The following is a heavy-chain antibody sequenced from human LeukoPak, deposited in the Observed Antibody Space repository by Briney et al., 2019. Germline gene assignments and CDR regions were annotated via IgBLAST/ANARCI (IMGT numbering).Heavy chain of an antibody. D-gene: IGHD3-10*01. Sequence: TGGSLRLSCAASGFTFSSCGLHWVRQGTGKGLEWVSGIKWNGGNTGYADSVKGRFTISRDNAKNSLYLQMNSLRAEDTALYYCARDYFGSGSQYDWFDPWGQGTLVTVSS. CDR3: ARDYFGSGSQYDWFDP. CDR1: GFTFSSCG. J-gene: IGHJ5*02. V-gene: IGHV3-20*04. CDR2: IKWNGGNT.